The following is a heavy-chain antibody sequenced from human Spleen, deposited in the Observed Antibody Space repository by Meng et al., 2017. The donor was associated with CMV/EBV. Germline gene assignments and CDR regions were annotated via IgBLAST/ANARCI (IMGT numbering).Heavy chain of an antibody. J-gene: IGHJ6*02. D-gene: IGHD3-10*01. CDR2: ISRSTHYI. CDR3: ARDDGSGNVYDFYYGMDV. Sequence: GESLKISCAASGFTFSSYRLNWVRQAPGKGLEWVAFISRSTHYIYYADSVKARFTISRDTAKNSVYLQMNSLRAEDTAVYYCARDDGSGNVYDFYYGMDVWGQGTTVTVSS. V-gene: IGHV3-21*01. CDR1: GFTFSSYR.